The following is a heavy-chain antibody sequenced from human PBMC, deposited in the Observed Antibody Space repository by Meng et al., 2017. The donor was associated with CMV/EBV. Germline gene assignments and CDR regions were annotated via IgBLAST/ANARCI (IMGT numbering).Heavy chain of an antibody. D-gene: IGHD1-14*01. J-gene: IGHJ4*02. CDR1: GGSISSGDYY. CDR2: IYYSGST. V-gene: IGHV4-30-4*08. CDR3: ARVTSRVAGAFDY. Sequence: VQLQRSGPGLVKPYQHLSLTGTVSGGSISSGDYYLSWIRQPPGKGLEWIGYIYYSGSTYYNPSLKSRVTISVDTSKNQFSLKLSSVTAADTAVYYCARVTSRVAGAFDYWGQGTLVTVSS.